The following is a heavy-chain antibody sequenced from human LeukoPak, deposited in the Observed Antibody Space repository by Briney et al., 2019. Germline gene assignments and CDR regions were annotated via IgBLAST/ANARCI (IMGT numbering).Heavy chain of an antibody. CDR2: IYSSGNT. CDR3: ARVVRGGVFDH. D-gene: IGHD3-10*02. Sequence: SETLSLTCSVSGGSISSFYWNWIRQPPGKGLEWIGDIYSSGNTNYSPSLQSRVTISVDTSKNQFALQLSSVTAADTAVYYCARVVRGGVFDHWGQGALVTVSS. V-gene: IGHV4-4*09. J-gene: IGHJ4*02. CDR1: GGSISSFY.